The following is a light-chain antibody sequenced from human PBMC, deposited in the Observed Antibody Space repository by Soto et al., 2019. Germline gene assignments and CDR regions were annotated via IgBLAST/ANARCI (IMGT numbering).Light chain of an antibody. CDR1: QSIVYGDGNTY. CDR2: KVS. V-gene: IGKV2-30*01. CDR3: MQGTQGLPT. Sequence: AVMTQSPLFLSVTLGQPASISCRASQSIVYGDGNTYLTWYQQRPGQSPRRLIYKVSNRDSGVPDRFSGSRSGTDFTLKISRVEADDVGIYYCMQGTQGLPTFGQGTKVDIK. J-gene: IGKJ1*01.